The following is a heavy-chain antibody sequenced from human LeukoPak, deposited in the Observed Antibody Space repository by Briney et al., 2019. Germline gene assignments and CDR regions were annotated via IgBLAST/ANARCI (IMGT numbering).Heavy chain of an antibody. CDR2: INHSGST. CDR1: GGSFSGYY. Sequence: NPSETLSLTCAVYGGSFSGYYWSWIRQPPGKGLEWIGEINHSGSTNYNPSLKSRVTISVDTSKNQFSLKLSSVTAADTAVYYCARGLYSPFGYWGQGTLVTVSS. D-gene: IGHD5-18*01. J-gene: IGHJ4*02. CDR3: ARGLYSPFGY. V-gene: IGHV4-34*01.